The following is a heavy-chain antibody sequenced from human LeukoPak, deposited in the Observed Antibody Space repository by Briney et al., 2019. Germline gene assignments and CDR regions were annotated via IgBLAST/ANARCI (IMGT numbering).Heavy chain of an antibody. V-gene: IGHV1-18*01. CDR2: ISAYNGNT. J-gene: IGHJ3*02. D-gene: IGHD3-22*01. CDR3: ARAKYYDGDAFDI. Sequence: ASAKVSCKASGYTFTRYGISWVRQAPGQGLEWMGWISAYNGNTNYAQKLQGRVTMTTDTSTSTAYMELRSLRSDDTAVYYCARAKYYDGDAFDIWGQGTMVTVSS. CDR1: GYTFTRYG.